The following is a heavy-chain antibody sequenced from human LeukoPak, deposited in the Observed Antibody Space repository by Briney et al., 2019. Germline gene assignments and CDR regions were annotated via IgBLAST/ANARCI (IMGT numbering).Heavy chain of an antibody. CDR3: ARRYFDL. CDR1: GFTFNSHW. CDR2: IKQDGSEK. V-gene: IGHV3-7*01. Sequence: PGGSLRLSCAASGFTFNSHWMSWVRQAPGKGLEWVANIKQDGSEKYYVDSVKGRFTISRDIAKNSLYLQMNSLRAEDTAVYYCARRYFDLWGRGTLVTDSS. J-gene: IGHJ2*01.